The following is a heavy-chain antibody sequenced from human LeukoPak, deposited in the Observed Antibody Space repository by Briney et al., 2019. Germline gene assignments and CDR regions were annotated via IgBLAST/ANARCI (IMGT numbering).Heavy chain of an antibody. CDR1: GASISSSSYY. Sequence: SETLSLTCTVSGASISSSSYYWSWIRQPAGKGLEWIGRIYTSGSTNYNPSLKSRVTMSVDTSKNQFSLKLSSVTAADTAVYYCARESPENYYYMDVWGKGTTVTISS. CDR3: ARESPENYYYMDV. J-gene: IGHJ6*03. CDR2: IYTSGST. V-gene: IGHV4-61*02.